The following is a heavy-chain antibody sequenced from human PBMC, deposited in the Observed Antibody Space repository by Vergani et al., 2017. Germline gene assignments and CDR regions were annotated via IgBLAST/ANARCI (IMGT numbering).Heavy chain of an antibody. CDR1: GFTFDTYT. D-gene: IGHD3-10*01. Sequence: EVQLLESGGGLVQPGGSRRLSCEGAGFTFDTYTMAYVRQAPGKGLEWVATISSGGGDIFYADSVKGRFTISRENSKNTPFLQMNSLKDEDTAVYYCTTAWGLYYLHGEYFQYWGRGTVVSVSS. CDR3: TTAWGLYYLHGEYFQY. CDR2: ISSGGGDI. V-gene: IGHV3-23*01. J-gene: IGHJ1*01.